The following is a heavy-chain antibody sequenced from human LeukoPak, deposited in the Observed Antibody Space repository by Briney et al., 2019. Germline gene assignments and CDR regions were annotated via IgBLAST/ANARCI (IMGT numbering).Heavy chain of an antibody. Sequence: GGSLRLSCAASGFTFSSYAMHWVRQAPGKGLEWVAVISYDGSNKYYADSVKGRFTISRDNSKNTLYPQMNSLRAEDTAVYYCARDPSIRGVIYWFDPWGQGTLVTVSS. CDR1: GFTFSSYA. J-gene: IGHJ5*02. CDR2: ISYDGSNK. D-gene: IGHD3-10*01. CDR3: ARDPSIRGVIYWFDP. V-gene: IGHV3-30*04.